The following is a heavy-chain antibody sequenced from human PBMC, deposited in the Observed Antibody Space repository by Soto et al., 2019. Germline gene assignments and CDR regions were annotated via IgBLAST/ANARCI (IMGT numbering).Heavy chain of an antibody. J-gene: IGHJ6*02. CDR3: ARRETQGGIFACCRAYGKEV. D-gene: IGHD3-10*01. CDR1: GYSFTRYW. Sequence: PGESLKISCKGCGYSFTRYWTGWVRQMPGKGLEWMGIIYPGDSDTRYSPSFQGQVTISADKSISTAYLQWSSLKASDTAMYYCARRETQGGIFACCRAYGKEVWGQGTTVTVSS. V-gene: IGHV5-51*01. CDR2: IYPGDSDT.